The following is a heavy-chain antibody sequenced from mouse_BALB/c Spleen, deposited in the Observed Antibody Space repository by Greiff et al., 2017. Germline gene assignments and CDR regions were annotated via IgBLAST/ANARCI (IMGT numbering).Heavy chain of an antibody. CDR2: ISSGSSTI. Sequence: DVMLVESGGGLVQPGGSRKLSCAASGFTFSSFGMHWVRQAPEKGLEWVAYISSGSSTIYYADTVKGRFTITRDNPKNTLFLQMTSLRSEDTAMYYYAREGLLLYAMDYWGQGTSVTVSS. J-gene: IGHJ4*01. CDR1: GFTFSSFG. D-gene: IGHD1-1*01. V-gene: IGHV5-17*02. CDR3: AREGLLLYAMDY.